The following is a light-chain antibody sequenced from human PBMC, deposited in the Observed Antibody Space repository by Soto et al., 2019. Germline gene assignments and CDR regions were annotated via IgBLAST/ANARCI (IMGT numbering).Light chain of an antibody. V-gene: IGKV4-1*01. J-gene: IGKJ1*01. CDR2: WVS. Sequence: DIVMNQSPDSLAVSLGETATINCKSSQSLSLTSYNKILLAWYQQKPGQPPKLLIYWVSTRESGVPDRFSGSGSGTDFTITISSLQPEDVAVYYCQQYYNNLPTFGQGTKVEIK. CDR3: QQYYNNLPT. CDR1: QSLSLTSYNKIL.